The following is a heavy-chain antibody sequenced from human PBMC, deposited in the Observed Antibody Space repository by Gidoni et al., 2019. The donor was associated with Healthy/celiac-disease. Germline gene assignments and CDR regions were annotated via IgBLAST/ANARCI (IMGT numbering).Heavy chain of an antibody. CDR2: ISWNSGSI. D-gene: IGHD4-4*01. CDR1: GFTFDDYA. CDR3: AKEAVTTTWTFDY. Sequence: EVQLVESGGGLVQPGRSLRLSCAASGFTFDDYAMHWVRQAPGKGLEWVLGISWNSGSIGYADSVKGRFTISRDNAKNSLYLQMNSLRAEDTALYYCAKEAVTTTWTFDYWGQGTLVTVSS. V-gene: IGHV3-9*01. J-gene: IGHJ4*02.